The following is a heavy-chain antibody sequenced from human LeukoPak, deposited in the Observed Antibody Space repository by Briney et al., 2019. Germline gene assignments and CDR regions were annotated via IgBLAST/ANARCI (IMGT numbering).Heavy chain of an antibody. V-gene: IGHV3-30*03. D-gene: IGHD3-10*01. CDR2: ISYDGSNK. J-gene: IGHJ4*02. CDR3: AREGVGWFGEIYHDY. Sequence: PGRSLRLSCAASGFTFSSYGMHWVRQAPGKGLEWVAVISYDGSNKYYADSVKGRFTISRDNSKNTLYLQMNSLRSDDTAVYYCAREGVGWFGEIYHDYWGQGTPVTVSS. CDR1: GFTFSSYG.